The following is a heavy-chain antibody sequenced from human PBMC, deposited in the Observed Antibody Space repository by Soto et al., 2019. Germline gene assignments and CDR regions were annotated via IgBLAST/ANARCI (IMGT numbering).Heavy chain of an antibody. Sequence: GGSLRLSCAASGFTFTSYAMHWVRQAPGNGLEWVSGIRASGSATYYADSVKGRFTISRDNSKNALYLQMDSLRAEDTAVYYCAKSHSSGWYQYYYYGMDVWGQGTTVTVSS. D-gene: IGHD6-19*01. CDR3: AKSHSSGWYQYYYYGMDV. V-gene: IGHV3-23*01. CDR1: GFTFTSYA. CDR2: IRASGSAT. J-gene: IGHJ6*02.